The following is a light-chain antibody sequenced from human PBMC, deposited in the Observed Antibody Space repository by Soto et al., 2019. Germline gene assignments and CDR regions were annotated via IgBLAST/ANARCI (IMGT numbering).Light chain of an antibody. V-gene: IGKV1-39*01. CDR3: QQSYRTPIT. Sequence: DIQLTQSPSPLSASVGDRVAITCLASQSISTYLNWYQQKPGKAPKVLIYAASNLQSGVPPRFSGSGSGTDFTLTISSLQPEYVATDFCQQSYRTPITFGQGTRLEIK. CDR2: AAS. CDR1: QSISTY. J-gene: IGKJ5*01.